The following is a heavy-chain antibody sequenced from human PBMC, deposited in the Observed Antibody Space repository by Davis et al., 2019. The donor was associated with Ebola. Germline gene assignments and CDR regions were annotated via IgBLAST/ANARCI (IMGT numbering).Heavy chain of an antibody. CDR1: GYIFTSYA. D-gene: IGHD3-10*01. CDR3: ARDVVRGRNWFDP. J-gene: IGHJ5*02. Sequence: ASVKVSCKASGYIFTSYAINWVRQAPGQGLEWMGWINTNTGNPTYAQGFTGRFVFSLDTSVSTAYLQISSLKAEDTAVYYCARDVVRGRNWFDPWGQGTLVTVSS. V-gene: IGHV7-4-1*02. CDR2: INTNTGNP.